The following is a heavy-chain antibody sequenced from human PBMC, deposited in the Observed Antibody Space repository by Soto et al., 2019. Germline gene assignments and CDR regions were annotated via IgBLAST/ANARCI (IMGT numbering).Heavy chain of an antibody. Sequence: PSETLSLTCTVSGGSIKNYYWSWIRQPAGKGLEWIGRIYSTGSTNYNASLKSRVTMSVDTSSNQFSLRLRSVTAADTAVYYCARDEYYDSTNWFDTWGQGTLVTVSS. J-gene: IGHJ5*02. V-gene: IGHV4-4*07. CDR2: IYSTGST. CDR1: GGSIKNYY. D-gene: IGHD3-22*01. CDR3: ARDEYYDSTNWFDT.